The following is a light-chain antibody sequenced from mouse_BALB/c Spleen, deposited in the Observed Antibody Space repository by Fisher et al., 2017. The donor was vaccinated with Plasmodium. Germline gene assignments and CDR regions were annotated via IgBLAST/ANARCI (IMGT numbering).Light chain of an antibody. CDR3: WQGTHSWT. CDR2: YSS. V-gene: IGKV5-43*01. Sequence: DIVITQSTATLSVTPGDSVSLSCRASQSISNHLHWYQQKSHESPRLLIKYSSQSISGIPSRFSGSGSGTDFTLKISRVEAEDLGIYYCWQGTHSWTFGGGTNLEIK. J-gene: IGKJ1*01. CDR1: QSISNH.